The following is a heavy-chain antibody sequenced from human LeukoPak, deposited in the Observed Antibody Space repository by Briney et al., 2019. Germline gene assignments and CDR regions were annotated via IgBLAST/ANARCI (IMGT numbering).Heavy chain of an antibody. Sequence: GASVKVSCKASGYTFTSYYMHWVRQAPGQGLEWTGIINPSGGSISYAQKFQGRVTMTRDTSTSTVYIELSSLRSEDTAVYYCARVGPSGYFLPRKDYYGMDVWGQGTTVTVSS. V-gene: IGHV1-46*01. J-gene: IGHJ6*02. CDR3: ARVGPSGYFLPRKDYYGMDV. CDR1: GYTFTSYY. CDR2: INPSGGSI. D-gene: IGHD3-3*01.